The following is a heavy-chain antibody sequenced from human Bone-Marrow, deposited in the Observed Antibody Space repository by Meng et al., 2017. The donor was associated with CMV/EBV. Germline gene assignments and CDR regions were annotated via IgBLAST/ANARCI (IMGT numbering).Heavy chain of an antibody. D-gene: IGHD2-15*01. Sequence: YTFTSYAMHWVRQAPGQRLEWMGWINAGNGNTKYPQKFQGRVTITRDTSASTDYMELSSLRSEDTAVYYCARGRGIVVVVAATGFDYWGQGTLVTVSS. V-gene: IGHV1-3*01. CDR3: ARGRGIVVVVAATGFDY. CDR1: YTFTSYA. J-gene: IGHJ4*02. CDR2: INAGNGNT.